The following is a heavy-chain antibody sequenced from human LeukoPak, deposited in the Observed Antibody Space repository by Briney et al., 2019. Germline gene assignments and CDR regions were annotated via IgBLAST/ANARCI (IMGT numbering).Heavy chain of an antibody. CDR2: IYYSGST. J-gene: IGHJ4*02. CDR1: GGSISSYY. Sequence: SETLSLTCTVSGGSISSYYWSWIRQPPGKGLEWIGYIYYSGSTNYNPSLKSRVTISVDTSKNQFSLKLSSVTAADTAVYYRARSPRYSSSWYGYWGQGTLVTVSS. D-gene: IGHD6-13*01. CDR3: ARSPRYSSSWYGY. V-gene: IGHV4-59*01.